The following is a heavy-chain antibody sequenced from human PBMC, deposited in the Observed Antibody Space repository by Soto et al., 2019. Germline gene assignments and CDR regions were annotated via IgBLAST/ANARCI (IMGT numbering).Heavy chain of an antibody. CDR3: AREKRVGYSKAGGMDV. J-gene: IGHJ6*04. D-gene: IGHD4-4*01. Sequence: QVQLQQWGAGLLKPSETLSLTCAVYGGSFSGYYWSWIRQPPGKGLEWIGEINHSGSTNYNPSLKSRVTISVDTSKNQFSLKLSSVTAADTAVYYCAREKRVGYSKAGGMDVWGKGTTVTVSS. CDR1: GGSFSGYY. V-gene: IGHV4-34*01. CDR2: INHSGST.